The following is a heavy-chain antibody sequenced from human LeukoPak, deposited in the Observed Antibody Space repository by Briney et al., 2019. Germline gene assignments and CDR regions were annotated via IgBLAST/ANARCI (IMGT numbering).Heavy chain of an antibody. D-gene: IGHD3-10*01. CDR1: GYTFSAYW. Sequence: GASLQISCKGSGYTFSAYWIGWVRPLPGKGLGWMGIIYPDDSETKYSPSFQGQVTISADKSISTAYLQWSSLKASDTAMYYCARHSLGHYGPWGAMDVWGQGTTVTVSS. V-gene: IGHV5-51*01. CDR2: IYPDDSET. CDR3: ARHSLGHYGPWGAMDV. J-gene: IGHJ6*02.